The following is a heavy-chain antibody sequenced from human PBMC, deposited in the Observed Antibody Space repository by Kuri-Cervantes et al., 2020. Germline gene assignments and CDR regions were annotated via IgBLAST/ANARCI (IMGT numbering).Heavy chain of an antibody. D-gene: IGHD2-2*01. CDR2: INAGNGNT. Sequence: ASVKVSCKASGYTFTSYAMHWVRQAPGQRLEWMGWINAGNGNTKYSQKFQGRVTITRDTSASTAYMELSSLRSEDTAVYYCARGYCSSTSCSAGFDSWGQGTLVTVSS. V-gene: IGHV1-3*01. CDR3: ARGYCSSTSCSAGFDS. CDR1: GYTFTSYA. J-gene: IGHJ5*01.